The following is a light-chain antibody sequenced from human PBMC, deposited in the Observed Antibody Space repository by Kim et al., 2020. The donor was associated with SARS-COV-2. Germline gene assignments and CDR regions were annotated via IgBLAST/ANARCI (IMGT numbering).Light chain of an antibody. CDR2: GTS. V-gene: IGKV3-15*01. Sequence: VAPWERATHPSRTSQSVSTNLAWYQQKPGQAPRLLIYGTSTRATGIPARFSGSGSGTEFTLTISSLQSEDFAIYYCQQYNRWPPYIFGQGTKLEI. CDR3: QQYNRWPPYI. J-gene: IGKJ2*01. CDR1: QSVSTN.